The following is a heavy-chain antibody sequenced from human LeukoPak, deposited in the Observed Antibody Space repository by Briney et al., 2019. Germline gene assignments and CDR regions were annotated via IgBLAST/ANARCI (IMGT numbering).Heavy chain of an antibody. CDR3: ARGRGWLTNWFDP. D-gene: IGHD5-24*01. CDR1: GGTFSSYA. CDR2: IIPIFGTA. V-gene: IGHV1-69*05. Sequence: SVKVSCKASGGTFSSYAISWVRQAPGQGLEWMGGIIPIFGTANYAQKFQGRVTITTDESTSTAYMELSSLRSEDTAVYYCARGRGWLTNWFDPWDQGTLVTVSS. J-gene: IGHJ5*02.